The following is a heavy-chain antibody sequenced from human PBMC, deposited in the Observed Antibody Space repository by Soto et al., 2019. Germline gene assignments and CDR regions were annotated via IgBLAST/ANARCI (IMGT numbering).Heavy chain of an antibody. V-gene: IGHV1-18*01. D-gene: IGHD4-17*01. CDR3: ARTTVTASYYYMDV. J-gene: IGHJ6*03. CDR2: ISTYNGNT. Sequence: QVQLVQSGAGVKQPWASVKVSCKASWYPFTQQGFTWVRKAPGQRLEWVGWISTYNGNTKYAQKVQGRLTMTTDTSTSTANMELTSLRSDDTALYYCARTTVTASYYYMDVWGKGSTVTVSS. CDR1: WYPFTQQG.